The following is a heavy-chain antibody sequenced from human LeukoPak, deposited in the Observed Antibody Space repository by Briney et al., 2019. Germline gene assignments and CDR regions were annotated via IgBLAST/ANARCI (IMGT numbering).Heavy chain of an antibody. J-gene: IGHJ5*02. D-gene: IGHD3-10*01. V-gene: IGHV4-34*01. CDR2: INPSGST. CDR1: GGSFSGYH. Sequence: SETLSLTCAVYGGSFSGYHWTWIRQSPGKGLEWIGDINPSGSTYYNPSLKSRLTISVDTSKNQFSLKLRSVTAADTAVYYCARDWRDYYGSGARFDPWGQGTLVTVSS. CDR3: ARDWRDYYGSGARFDP.